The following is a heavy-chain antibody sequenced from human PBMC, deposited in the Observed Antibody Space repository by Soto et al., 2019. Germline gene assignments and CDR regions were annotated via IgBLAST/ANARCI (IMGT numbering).Heavy chain of an antibody. CDR1: GFICSSYD. V-gene: IGHV3-23*01. J-gene: IGHJ3*01. D-gene: IGHD2-8*02. Sequence: PGGSLRLSCAASGFICSSYDMSWVRQAPGKGLDWVSTILAGGSTYYADSVKGRFTISGDRSTNTVFLQMNSLTAGDTAVYYCAKATATGGGAFDFCGQGTMVTVSS. CDR2: ILAGGST. CDR3: AKATATGGGAFDF.